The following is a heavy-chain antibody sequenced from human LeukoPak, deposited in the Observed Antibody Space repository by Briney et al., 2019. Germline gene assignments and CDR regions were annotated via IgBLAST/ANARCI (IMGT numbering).Heavy chain of an antibody. CDR1: GGSVSSGSYY. CDR2: IYYSGST. V-gene: IGHV4-61*01. J-gene: IGHJ4*02. Sequence: SETLSLTCTVSGGSVSSGSYYWSWIRQPPGKGLEWIGDIYYSGSTNYNPSLKSRVTISVDTSKNQFSLKLSSVTAADTAVYYCARAPLYYDFWSGQYYFDYWGQGTLVTVSS. CDR3: ARAPLYYDFWSGQYYFDY. D-gene: IGHD3-3*01.